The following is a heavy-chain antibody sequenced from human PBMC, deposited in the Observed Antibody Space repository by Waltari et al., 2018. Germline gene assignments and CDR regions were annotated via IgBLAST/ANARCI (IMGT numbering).Heavy chain of an antibody. V-gene: IGHV1-24*01. CDR1: GYTLTELS. D-gene: IGHD6-19*01. CDR3: ASQAGAVALFDY. CDR2: FDPEDGET. Sequence: QVQLVQSGAEVKKPGASVKVSCKVSGYTLTELSMHWVRQAPGKGLEWRGGFDPEDGETNYAQKFQGRVTNTADESTSTAYMELSSLRSEDTAVYYCASQAGAVALFDYWGQGTLVTVSS. J-gene: IGHJ4*02.